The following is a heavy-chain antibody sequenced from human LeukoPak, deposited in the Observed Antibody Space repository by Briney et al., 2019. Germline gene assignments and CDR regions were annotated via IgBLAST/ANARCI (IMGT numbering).Heavy chain of an antibody. CDR2: ISSSGSTI. D-gene: IGHD6-13*01. Sequence: AGGSLRLSCAASGFTFSDYYMSWIRQAPGKGLEWVSYISSSGSTIYYADSVKGRFTISRDNDKNSLYLQMNSLRAEDTAVYYCARLAAAGQGFDYWGQGTLVTVSS. CDR1: GFTFSDYY. V-gene: IGHV3-11*01. J-gene: IGHJ4*02. CDR3: ARLAAAGQGFDY.